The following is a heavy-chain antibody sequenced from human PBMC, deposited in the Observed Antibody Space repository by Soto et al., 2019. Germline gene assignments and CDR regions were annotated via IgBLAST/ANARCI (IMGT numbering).Heavy chain of an antibody. D-gene: IGHD3-10*01. J-gene: IGHJ3*02. CDR3: VLLERGVSDAFDI. Sequence: GGSLRLSCAASGFTFSSYAMSWVRQGPGKGLEWVSAISGSGGSTYYADSVKGRFTISRDNSKNTLYLQMNSLRAEDTAVYYCVLLERGVSDAFDIWGQGTMVTVSS. V-gene: IGHV3-23*01. CDR2: ISGSGGST. CDR1: GFTFSSYA.